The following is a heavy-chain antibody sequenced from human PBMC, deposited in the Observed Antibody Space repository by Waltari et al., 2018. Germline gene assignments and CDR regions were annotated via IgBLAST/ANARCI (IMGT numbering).Heavy chain of an antibody. D-gene: IGHD3-3*01. CDR2: IYYSGST. CDR3: ARFGDFWSGRPYYFDY. V-gene: IGHV4-59*01. Sequence: QVQLQESGPGLVKPSETLSLTCTVSGGSISRYYWSWIRQPPGKGLEWIGYIYYSGSTNYNPSLKSRVTISVDTSKNQFSLKLSSVTAADTAVYYCARFGDFWSGRPYYFDYWGQGTLVTVSS. J-gene: IGHJ4*02. CDR1: GGSISRYY.